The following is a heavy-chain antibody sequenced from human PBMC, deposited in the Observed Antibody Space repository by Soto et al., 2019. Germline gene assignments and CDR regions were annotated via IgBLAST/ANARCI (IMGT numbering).Heavy chain of an antibody. V-gene: IGHV4-34*01. CDR2: INHSGST. CDR3: ARGPRYCSAGSCYSNWFDP. J-gene: IGHJ5*02. CDR1: GGSFSGYY. D-gene: IGHD2-15*01. Sequence: SETLSLTCAVYGGSFSGYYWSWIRQPPGKGLEWIGEINHSGSTNYNPSLKSRVTISVDTSKNQFSLKLSSVTAADTAVYYCARGPRYCSAGSCYSNWFDPWGQGTLVTVSS.